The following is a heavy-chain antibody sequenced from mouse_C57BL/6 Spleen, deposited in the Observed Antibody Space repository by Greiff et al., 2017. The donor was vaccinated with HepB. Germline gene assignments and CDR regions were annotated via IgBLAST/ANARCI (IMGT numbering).Heavy chain of an antibody. J-gene: IGHJ2*01. V-gene: IGHV1-69*01. CDR3: ARGGLAFDY. CDR1: GYTFTSYW. CDR2: IDPSDSYT. Sequence: VQLQQSGAELVMPGASVKLSCKASGYTFTSYWMHWVKQRPGQGLEWIGEIDPSDSYTNYNQKFKGKSTLTVDKSSSTAYMQLSSLTSEDSAVYYCARGGLAFDYWGQGTTLTVSS.